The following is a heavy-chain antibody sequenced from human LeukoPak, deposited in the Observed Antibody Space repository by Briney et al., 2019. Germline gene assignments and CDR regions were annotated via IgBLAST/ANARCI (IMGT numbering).Heavy chain of an antibody. Sequence: GGSLRLSCEGPGYAFSTSSITWVRQGPGKGLDWVSIIYLSGADTYYAESVKGRFTISRDNSKHTLFLQMNSLRAEDTAIYYCARDIQLSTWGLGTMVTVSS. V-gene: IGHV3-23*01. CDR1: GYAFSTSS. D-gene: IGHD5-18*01. CDR2: IYLSGADT. CDR3: ARDIQLST. J-gene: IGHJ3*01.